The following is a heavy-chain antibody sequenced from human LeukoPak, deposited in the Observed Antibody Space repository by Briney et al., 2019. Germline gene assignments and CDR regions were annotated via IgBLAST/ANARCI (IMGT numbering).Heavy chain of an antibody. CDR3: ARTTAMVTIFDY. D-gene: IGHD5-18*01. CDR2: INAGNGNT. CDR1: GYTFTTYA. V-gene: IGHV1-3*01. Sequence: ASVKVSCKASGYTFTTYAMHWVRQAPGQRLEWMGWINAGNGNTKYSQKFQGRVTITRDTSASTAYMELSGLRSEDTAVYYCARTTAMVTIFDYWGQGILVTVSS. J-gene: IGHJ4*02.